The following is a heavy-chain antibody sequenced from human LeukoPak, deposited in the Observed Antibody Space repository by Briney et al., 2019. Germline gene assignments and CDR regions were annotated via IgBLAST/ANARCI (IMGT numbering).Heavy chain of an antibody. Sequence: PSETLSLTCAVSGYSISSGYYWGWIRQPPGQGLEWIGSIYHSGSTYYNPSLKSRVTISVDTSKNQFSLKLSSVTAADTAVYYCARVYCGGDCYSGGPKYYFDYWGQGTLVTVSS. D-gene: IGHD2-21*02. CDR1: GYSISSGYY. V-gene: IGHV4-38-2*01. CDR3: ARVYCGGDCYSGGPKYYFDY. CDR2: IYHSGST. J-gene: IGHJ4*02.